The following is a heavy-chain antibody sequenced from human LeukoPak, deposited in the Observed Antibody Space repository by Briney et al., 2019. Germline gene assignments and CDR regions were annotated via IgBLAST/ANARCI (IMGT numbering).Heavy chain of an antibody. D-gene: IGHD4-17*01. V-gene: IGHV3-21*01. CDR3: AKRRLDYGDSHLDY. J-gene: IGHJ4*02. Sequence: PGRSLRLSCAASGFTFSSYSMNWVRQAPGKGLEWVSSISSSSSYIYYADSVKGRFTISRDNAKNSLYLQMNSLRAEDTAVYYCAKRRLDYGDSHLDYWGQGTLVTVSS. CDR2: ISSSSSYI. CDR1: GFTFSSYS.